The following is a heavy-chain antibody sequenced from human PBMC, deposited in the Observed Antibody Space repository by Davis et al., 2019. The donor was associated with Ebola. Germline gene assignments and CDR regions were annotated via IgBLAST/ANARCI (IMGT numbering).Heavy chain of an antibody. CDR1: GGSISSGGYS. CDR3: ASRKSMYSYDKYYYYGMDV. Sequence: MPSETLSLTCAVSGGSISSGGYSWSWIRQPPGKRLEWIGYIYYSGSTYYNPSLKSRVTISVDTSKNQFSLKLSSVTAADTAVYYCASRKSMYSYDKYYYYGMDVWGKGTTVTVSS. J-gene: IGHJ6*04. CDR2: IYYSGST. V-gene: IGHV4-30-4*07. D-gene: IGHD5-18*01.